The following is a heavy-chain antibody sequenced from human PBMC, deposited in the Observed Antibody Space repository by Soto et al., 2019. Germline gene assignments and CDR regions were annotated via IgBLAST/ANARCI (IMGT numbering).Heavy chain of an antibody. CDR1: GYTFTSYA. D-gene: IGHD2-2*01. V-gene: IGHV1-3*01. J-gene: IGHJ4*02. CDR3: ARDLPADY. Sequence: QVQLVQSGAEVKKPGASVKVSCKASGYTFTSYAMHWVRQAPGQRLEWMGWINAGNGNTKYSQKSQARVTITRATSASPAHMELSSLRSEDTSVYSCARDLPADYWGQGTLVTVSS. CDR2: INAGNGNT.